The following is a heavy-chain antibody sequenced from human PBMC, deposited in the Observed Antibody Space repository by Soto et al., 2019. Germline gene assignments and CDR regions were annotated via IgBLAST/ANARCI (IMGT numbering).Heavy chain of an antibody. J-gene: IGHJ4*02. D-gene: IGHD1-26*01. CDR2: IYATGKN. Sequence: SETLSLTCSVSGASITDYSWNWIRQSAGKGLEWIGRIYATGKNQVNPSLQSRVTMSLDTSKNQFSLKLTSVTAADTAVYYCARESGENRSYEAYWGQGTLVTV. V-gene: IGHV4-4*07. CDR1: GASITDYS. CDR3: ARESGENRSYEAY.